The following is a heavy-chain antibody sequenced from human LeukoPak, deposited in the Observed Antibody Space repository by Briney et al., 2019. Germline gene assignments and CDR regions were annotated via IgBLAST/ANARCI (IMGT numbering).Heavy chain of an antibody. Sequence: SQTLSLTCTVSGASISSGSYYSSWIRQPAWKGLEWIVRIYTSGSTNYNPSLKSRVTISVDTSKNQFSLKLSSVTAADTAVYYCARAGNWNIYYFDYWGQGTLVTVSS. D-gene: IGHD1/OR15-1a*01. CDR2: IYTSGST. CDR1: GASISSGSYY. V-gene: IGHV4-61*02. J-gene: IGHJ4*02. CDR3: ARAGNWNIYYFDY.